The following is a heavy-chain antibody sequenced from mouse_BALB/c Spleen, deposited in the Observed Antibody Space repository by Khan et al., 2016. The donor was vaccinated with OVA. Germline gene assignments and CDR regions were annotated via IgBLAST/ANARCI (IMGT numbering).Heavy chain of an antibody. CDR2: INPTSDYT. CDR1: GYTFTTYW. J-gene: IGHJ2*01. V-gene: IGHV1-7*01. Sequence: VQLQESGAELAKPGASVKMSCKASGYTFTTYWMHWVKQRPGQGLEWIGYINPTSDYTDYNEKFKDKATLSADKSSSTAYMQLSSLTSEDSAVYYCGRDRIEYWGQGTTLTVSS. CDR3: GRDRIEY.